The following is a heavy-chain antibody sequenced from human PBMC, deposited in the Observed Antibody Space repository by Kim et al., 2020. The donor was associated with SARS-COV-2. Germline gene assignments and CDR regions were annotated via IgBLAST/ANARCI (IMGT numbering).Heavy chain of an antibody. J-gene: IGHJ5*02. D-gene: IGHD5-18*01. Sequence: GGSLRLSCSASRFTFSGYAMHWVRQAPGRGLEPVARVSTGGGKTYYADSVKGRFTISRDNSKNTQHLQMSSLRADDTAIYYCVKDLTYSYDLWGQGTLVIVSS. CDR3: VKDLTYSYDL. CDR1: RFTFSGYA. V-gene: IGHV3-64D*06. CDR2: VSTGGGKT.